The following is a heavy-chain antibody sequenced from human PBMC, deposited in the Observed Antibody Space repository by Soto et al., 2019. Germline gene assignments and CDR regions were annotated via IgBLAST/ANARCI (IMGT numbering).Heavy chain of an antibody. V-gene: IGHV1-3*01. CDR3: VRRHVSATGIDWFDP. CDR1: GYTFTSYC. CDR2: INAANGDT. D-gene: IGHD6-13*01. J-gene: IGHJ5*02. Sequence: DSVKVSCKASGYTFTSYCIHWVLQAPGQRLEWMGWINAANGDTKYSPKFQGRVTITRDTSASTAYMELSSLRSEDTAVYYCVRRHVSATGIDWFDPWGQGTLVTVSS.